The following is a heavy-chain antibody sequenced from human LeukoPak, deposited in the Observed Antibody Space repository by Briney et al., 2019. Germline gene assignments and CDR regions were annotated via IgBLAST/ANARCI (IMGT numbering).Heavy chain of an antibody. CDR1: GGSFSGYY. CDR2: INHSGST. Sequence: SETLSLTCAVYGGSFSGYYWSWIRQPPGKGLEWIGEINHSGSTNYNPSLKSRVTISVDTSKTQFSLKLSSVTAADTAVYYCASWRHYYDSSGSPQHAFDIWGQGTMVTVSS. D-gene: IGHD3-22*01. V-gene: IGHV4-34*01. J-gene: IGHJ3*02. CDR3: ASWRHYYDSSGSPQHAFDI.